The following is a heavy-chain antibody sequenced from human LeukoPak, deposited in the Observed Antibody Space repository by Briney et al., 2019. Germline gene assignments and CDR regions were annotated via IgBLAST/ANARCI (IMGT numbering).Heavy chain of an antibody. J-gene: IGHJ4*02. D-gene: IGHD3-10*01. CDR2: ISSSGSTI. V-gene: IGHV3-11*04. CDR3: ARDLDGSGSYYLAFDY. Sequence: GGSLRLSCAASGFTFSDYYMSWIRQAPGKGLEWVSYISSSGSTIYYADSVKGRFTISRDNAKNSLYLQMNSLRAEDTAAYYCARDLDGSGSYYLAFDYWGQGTLVTVSS. CDR1: GFTFSDYY.